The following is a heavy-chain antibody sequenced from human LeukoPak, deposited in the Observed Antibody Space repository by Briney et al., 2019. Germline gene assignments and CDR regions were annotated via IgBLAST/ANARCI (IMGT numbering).Heavy chain of an antibody. D-gene: IGHD4-11*01. Sequence: PGGSLRLSCAASGFTFSSYEMNWVRQAPGKGLEWVSSVSRSSRHMYYADSVKGRFTISRDDAKNSLSLQMDSLRAEDSAVYYCVRDLDTVTTAFLVYWGQGTLVTVSS. CDR1: GFTFSSYE. CDR3: VRDLDTVTTAFLVY. CDR2: VSRSSRHM. V-gene: IGHV3-21*01. J-gene: IGHJ4*02.